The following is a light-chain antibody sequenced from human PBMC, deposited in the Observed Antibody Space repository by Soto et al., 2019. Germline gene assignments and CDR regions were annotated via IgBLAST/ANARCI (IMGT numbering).Light chain of an antibody. CDR3: QQYGSSPGT. J-gene: IGKJ1*01. CDR2: QVS. Sequence: DVVMSQSPLSLPVTLGQPASISCRSSQSLVYSDGDTYLNWFQQRPGQSPRRLIYQVSKRDSGVPDRFSGSGSGTDFTLTISRLEPEDFAVYYCQQYGSSPGTFGQGTKVDIK. V-gene: IGKV2-30*01. CDR1: QSLVYSDGDTY.